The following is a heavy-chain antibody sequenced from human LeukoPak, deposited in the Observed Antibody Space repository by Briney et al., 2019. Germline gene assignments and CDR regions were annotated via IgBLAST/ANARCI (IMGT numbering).Heavy chain of an antibody. CDR1: GFTFSSSA. CDR2: ISASGGST. V-gene: IGHV3-23*01. Sequence: PGGSLRLSCAASGFTFSSSAMSWVRQVPGKGLEWVSGISASGGSTSYADSVRGRFTISRDNSKNTLYVQMNSLRDEDTAVYYCAKDQRRESPHYLDSWGQGTLVTVSS. J-gene: IGHJ4*02. CDR3: AKDQRRESPHYLDS.